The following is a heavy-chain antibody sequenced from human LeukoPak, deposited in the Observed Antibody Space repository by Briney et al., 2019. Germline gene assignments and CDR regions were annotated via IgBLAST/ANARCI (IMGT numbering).Heavy chain of an antibody. CDR1: GFTFSSYW. V-gene: IGHV3-74*01. CDR2: IHSDGSTT. CDR3: ARDRRDGSKVGGTRYFDY. D-gene: IGHD1-26*01. Sequence: GGSLRLSCATSGFTFSSYWMHWVRQAPGKGLVWVSRIHSDGSTTTYADSVKGRFTISRDNAKNTLYLQMNSLRAEDTAVYYCARDRRDGSKVGGTRYFDYWGQGTLVTVSS. J-gene: IGHJ4*02.